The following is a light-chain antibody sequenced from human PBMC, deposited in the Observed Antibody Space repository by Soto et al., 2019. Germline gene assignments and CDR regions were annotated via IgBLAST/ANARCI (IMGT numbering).Light chain of an antibody. V-gene: IGLV2-14*03. CDR3: SSYTTSSTWV. CDR2: DVN. CDR1: SGDVGVYNY. J-gene: IGLJ3*02. Sequence: QAVVTQPASVSGSPGQSITISCTGTSGDVGVYNYVSWYQHHPGKAPKLMIYDVNNRPSGVSNRFSGSKSGNTASLTISGLQAEDEADYYCSSYTTSSTWVFGGGTKLTVL.